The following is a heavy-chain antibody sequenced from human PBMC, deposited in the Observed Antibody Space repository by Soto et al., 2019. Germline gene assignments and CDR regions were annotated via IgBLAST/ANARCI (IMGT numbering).Heavy chain of an antibody. J-gene: IGHJ4*02. D-gene: IGHD2-8*02. V-gene: IGHV3-48*03. CDR3: ARGYCTSSACHWNFDY. Sequence: GGSLRLSCAASGFTFSSYEMNWVRQAPGKGLEWVSDITSTGSTRHYADSVKGRFTISRDNAKNSLYLQMNSLRAEDTAVYYCARGYCTSSACHWNFDYWGQGTLVTVSS. CDR1: GFTFSSYE. CDR2: ITSTGSTR.